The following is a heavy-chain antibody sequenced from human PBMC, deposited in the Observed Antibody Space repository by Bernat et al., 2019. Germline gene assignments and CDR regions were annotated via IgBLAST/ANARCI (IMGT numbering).Heavy chain of an antibody. V-gene: IGHV2-5*02. J-gene: IGHJ6*03. CDR3: AHTLLEWLSTYYYYMDV. CDR2: IYWDDDK. D-gene: IGHD3-3*01. Sequence: QITLKESGPTLVKPTQTLTLTCTFSGFSLSTSGVGVGWIRQPPGTALEWLALIYWDDDKRYSPSLKSRLTITKDTSKNQVVLTMTNMDPVDTATYYCAHTLLEWLSTYYYYMDVWGKGTTVTVSS. CDR1: GFSLSTSGVG.